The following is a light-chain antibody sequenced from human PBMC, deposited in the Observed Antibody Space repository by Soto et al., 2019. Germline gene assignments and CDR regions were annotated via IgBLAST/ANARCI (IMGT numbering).Light chain of an antibody. CDR1: QSVSSN. CDR2: GAS. CDR3: QQYNNSPLT. J-gene: IGKJ4*01. Sequence: EIVMTQSPATLSVSPGERATLSCSASQSVSSNLAWYQQKPGQAPRLLIYGASTRATGIPARFSGSGSGTEFTLTISSLQSEDFAVYYSQQYNNSPLTFGGGTKVEIK. V-gene: IGKV3-15*01.